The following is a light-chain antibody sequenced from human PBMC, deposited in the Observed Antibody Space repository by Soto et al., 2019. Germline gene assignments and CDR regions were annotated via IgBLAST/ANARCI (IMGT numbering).Light chain of an antibody. V-gene: IGKV3-15*01. CDR2: GAS. CDR3: HQYNDWPLT. Sequence: EIVLTQSPATLSGSPGERVTLSCRANQSFSVNLAWYQQKPGQAPRLLIYGASTRATGVPTRFSGSGSGADFTLTISSLQSEDFTVYYCHQYNDWPLTFGPGTRVDL. CDR1: QSFSVN. J-gene: IGKJ3*01.